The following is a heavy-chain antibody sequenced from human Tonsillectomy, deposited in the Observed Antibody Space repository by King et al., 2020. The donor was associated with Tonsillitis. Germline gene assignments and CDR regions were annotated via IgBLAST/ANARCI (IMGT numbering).Heavy chain of an antibody. Sequence: VQLVESGGGLVKPGGSLRLSCAASGFTFSSYSMHWVRQAPGKGLEWVSSISSSSSYIYYADSVKGRFTISRENAKNSLYLQMNSLRAEDTALYYCAGATGVIVVVPAYGMDVWGQGTTVTVSS. CDR3: AGATGVIVVVPAYGMDV. J-gene: IGHJ6*02. CDR1: GFTFSSYS. D-gene: IGHD2-2*01. V-gene: IGHV3-21*01. CDR2: ISSSSSYI.